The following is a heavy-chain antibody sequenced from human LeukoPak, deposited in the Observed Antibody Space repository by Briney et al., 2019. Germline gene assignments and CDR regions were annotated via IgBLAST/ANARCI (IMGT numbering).Heavy chain of an antibody. CDR1: GYTFTKYA. J-gene: IGHJ5*02. CDR3: ARLWFGESNWFDP. V-gene: IGHV1-46*01. Sequence: ASVKVSCKVSGYTFTKYAMNWVRQAPGQGLEWMGIINPSGGSTSYAQKFQGRVTMTRDMSTSTVYMELSSLRSEDTAVYYCARLWFGESNWFDPWGQGTLVTVSS. D-gene: IGHD3-10*01. CDR2: INPSGGST.